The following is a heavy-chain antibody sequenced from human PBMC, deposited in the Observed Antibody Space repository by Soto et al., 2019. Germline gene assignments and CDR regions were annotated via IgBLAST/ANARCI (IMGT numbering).Heavy chain of an antibody. J-gene: IGHJ3*02. CDR2: IIPILGIA. V-gene: IGHV1-69*08. D-gene: IGHD3-22*01. Sequence: QVQLVQSGAEVKKPGSSVKVSCKASGGTFSSYTISWVRQAPGQGLEWMGRIIPILGIANYAQKFQGRVTITADKSTSTAYMELSSLGSEDTAVYYCARDVGYDCSGSGVEDAFDIWGQGTMVTVSS. CDR1: GGTFSSYT. CDR3: ARDVGYDCSGSGVEDAFDI.